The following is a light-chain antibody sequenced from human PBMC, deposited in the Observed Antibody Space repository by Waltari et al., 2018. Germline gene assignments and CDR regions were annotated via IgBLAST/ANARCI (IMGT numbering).Light chain of an antibody. CDR1: QSVSSN. CDR2: GAS. V-gene: IGKV3-15*01. Sequence: EIVMTRSPATLPVSPGERATLSCRASQSVSSNLAWYQQKPGQAPRLLIYGASTRATGIPARFSGSGSGTEFTLTISSLQSEDFAVYYCQQYNNWPRGFTFGPGTKVDIK. J-gene: IGKJ3*01. CDR3: QQYNNWPRGFT.